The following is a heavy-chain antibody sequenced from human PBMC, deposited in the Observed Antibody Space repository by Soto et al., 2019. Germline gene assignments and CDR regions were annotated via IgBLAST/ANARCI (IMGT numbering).Heavy chain of an antibody. CDR1: GFTFSSYW. Sequence: GSLRLSCAASGFTFSSYWMSWVRQAPGKGLEWVANIKQDGGEKYYVDSVKGRFSISRDNAKNSMYLQMNSLRAEDTAVYYCPRNALWNKAMVIARFEYWGQGTLVTVSS. CDR2: IKQDGGEK. CDR3: PRNALWNKAMVIARFEY. D-gene: IGHD5-18*01. V-gene: IGHV3-7*01. J-gene: IGHJ4*02.